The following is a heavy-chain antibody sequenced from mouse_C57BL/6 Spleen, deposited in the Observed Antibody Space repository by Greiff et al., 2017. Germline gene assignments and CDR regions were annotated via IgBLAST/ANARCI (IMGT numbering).Heavy chain of an antibody. CDR1: GYTFTSYW. V-gene: IGHV1-61*01. D-gene: IGHD2-14*01. Sequence: QVHVKQPGAELVRPGSSVKLSCKASGYTFTSYWMDWVKQRPGQGLEWIGNIYPSDSETHYNQKFKDKATLTVDKSSSTAYMQLSSLTSEDSAVYYCARGMNYRFDYWGQGTTLTVSS. CDR3: ARGMNYRFDY. J-gene: IGHJ2*01. CDR2: IYPSDSET.